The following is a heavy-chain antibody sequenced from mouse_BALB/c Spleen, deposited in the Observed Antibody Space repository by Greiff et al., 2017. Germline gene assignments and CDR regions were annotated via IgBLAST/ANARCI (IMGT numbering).Heavy chain of an antibody. J-gene: IGHJ3*01. D-gene: IGHD4-1*01. CDR1: GYTFTSYW. CDR2: IYPGDGDT. V-gene: IGHV1-87*01. Sequence: VQLQQSGAELARPGASVKLSCKASGYTFTSYWMQWVKQRPGQGLEWIGAIYPGDGDTRYTQKFKGKATLTADKSSSTAYMQLSSLASEDSAVYYCASWDDAYWGQGTLVTVSA. CDR3: ASWDDAY.